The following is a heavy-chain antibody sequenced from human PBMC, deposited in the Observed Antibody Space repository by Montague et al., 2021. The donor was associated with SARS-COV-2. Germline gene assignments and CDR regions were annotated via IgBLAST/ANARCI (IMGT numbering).Heavy chain of an antibody. CDR2: IYHSGST. Sequence: SETLSLTCAVSGGSISSSNWWSWVRQPPGKGLEWIGEIYHSGSTNYNPSLKSRVTISVDKSKNQFSLKLSSVTAADAAVYYCAREPYYYDSSGYPHYYYYGMDVWSQGTTVTVSS. CDR3: AREPYYYDSSGYPHYYYYGMDV. J-gene: IGHJ6*02. D-gene: IGHD3-22*01. CDR1: GGSISSSNW. V-gene: IGHV4-4*02.